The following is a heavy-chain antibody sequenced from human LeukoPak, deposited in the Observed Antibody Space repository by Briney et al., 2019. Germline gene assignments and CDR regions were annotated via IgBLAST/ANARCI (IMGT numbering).Heavy chain of an antibody. D-gene: IGHD3-9*01. Sequence: SGTLSLTCTVVGGSISGDDNYWSWIRQPPGKGLEWIGYIYYSGTTSYYPSLKSRVTISVDTSKNQISLKLTSVTAADTAVYYCARVDLNAFDIWGQGTLVTVSS. J-gene: IGHJ3*02. CDR3: ARVDLNAFDI. CDR1: GGSISGDDNY. V-gene: IGHV4-30-4*08. CDR2: IYYSGTT.